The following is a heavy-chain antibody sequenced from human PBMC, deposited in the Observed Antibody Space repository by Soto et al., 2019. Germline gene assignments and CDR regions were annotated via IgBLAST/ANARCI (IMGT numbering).Heavy chain of an antibody. D-gene: IGHD1-26*01. Sequence: QVQLVQSGADVKKPGASVQVSCKSSGNTFTNYYIHWVRQAPGQGLEWMGIINPKTSSTSYAQRFQGRVTMTRDTSTSTVYMELSSLRSEDTAVYYCARDSYGVGGRYFDYWGQGTLVTVSS. V-gene: IGHV1-46*01. CDR1: GNTFTNYY. CDR2: INPKTSST. CDR3: ARDSYGVGGRYFDY. J-gene: IGHJ4*02.